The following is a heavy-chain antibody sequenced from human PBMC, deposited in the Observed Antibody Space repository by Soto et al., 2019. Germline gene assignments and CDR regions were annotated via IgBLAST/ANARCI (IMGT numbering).Heavy chain of an antibody. J-gene: IGHJ1*01. CDR2: VNPSGGST. CDR3: AREENCSGGTCYSEYFHR. CDR1: GYLFTAYS. Sequence: ASVKVSCKASGYLFTAYSMHWVRLAPGQGLEWMGVVNPSGGSTKYAQNFQGRVAMTRDTSTTTIYMELSSLRSDDTAIYYCAREENCSGGTCYSEYFHRWGQGTLVTVSS. D-gene: IGHD2-15*01. V-gene: IGHV1-46*01.